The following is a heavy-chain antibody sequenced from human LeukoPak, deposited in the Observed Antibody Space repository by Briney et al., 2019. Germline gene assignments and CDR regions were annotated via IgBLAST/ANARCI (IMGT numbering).Heavy chain of an antibody. D-gene: IGHD5-18*01. Sequence: GGSLRLSCAASGFTFSSYSMNWVRQAPGKGLEWVSSISSSSSYIYYADSVKGRFTISRDNAKNSLYLQMNSLRAEDTAVYYCARLDGYSYGFIDNWFDPWGQGTLVTVSS. V-gene: IGHV3-21*01. CDR3: ARLDGYSYGFIDNWFDP. CDR1: GFTFSSYS. J-gene: IGHJ5*02. CDR2: ISSSSSYI.